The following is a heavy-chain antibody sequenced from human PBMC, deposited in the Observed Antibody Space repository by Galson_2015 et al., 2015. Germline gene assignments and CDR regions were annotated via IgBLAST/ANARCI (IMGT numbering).Heavy chain of an antibody. V-gene: IGHV3-23*01. J-gene: IGHJ4*02. CDR1: GFTFSSYA. CDR3: AKLSGWSKGGGDS. CDR2: ITGSGGST. D-gene: IGHD6-19*01. Sequence: SLRLSCAASGFTFSSYAMSWVRQAPGKGLEWVSGITGSGGSTYYADSVKGRFTISRDNPKNTLFLQMSSLRAEDTAVYYCAKLSGWSKGGGDSWGQGTLVTVSS.